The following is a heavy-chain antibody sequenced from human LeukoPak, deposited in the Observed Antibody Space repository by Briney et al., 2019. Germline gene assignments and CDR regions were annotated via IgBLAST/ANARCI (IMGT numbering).Heavy chain of an antibody. CDR3: ARDNRFFDY. J-gene: IGHJ4*02. CDR1: GFTFDDYG. V-gene: IGHV3-20*04. D-gene: IGHD3-16*02. CDR2: ISGSGGTT. Sequence: GGSLRLSCAASGFTFDDYGMSWVRQGPGKGLEWVSAISGSGGTTYYADSVKGRFTISRDNAKNSLYLQMNSLRAEDTAVYYCARDNRFFDYWGQGTLVTVSS.